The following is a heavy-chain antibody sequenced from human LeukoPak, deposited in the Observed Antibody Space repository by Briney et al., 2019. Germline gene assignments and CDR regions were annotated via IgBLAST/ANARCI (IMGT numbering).Heavy chain of an antibody. Sequence: GGSLRLSCAASGFTFSSYWMSWVRQAPGKGLEWVSAISGSGGSTYYADSVKGRFTISRDNSKNTLYLQMNSLRAEDTAVYYCAKDPVSYCSSTSCYRRGGLDYWGQGTLVTVSS. V-gene: IGHV3-23*01. CDR3: AKDPVSYCSSTSCYRRGGLDY. J-gene: IGHJ4*02. CDR2: ISGSGGST. CDR1: GFTFSSYW. D-gene: IGHD2-2*01.